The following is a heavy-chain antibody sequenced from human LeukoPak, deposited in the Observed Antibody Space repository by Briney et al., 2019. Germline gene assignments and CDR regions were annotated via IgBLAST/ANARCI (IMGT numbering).Heavy chain of an antibody. CDR3: AKVPGFQGRGVPIDY. Sequence: PGGSLRLSYAASGFTFSSYAMSWVRQAPGKGLEWVSAISGSGGSTYYADSVKGRFTISRDNSKSTLYLQMNSLRAEDTAVYYCAKVPGFQGRGVPIDYWGQGTLVTVSS. CDR2: ISGSGGST. V-gene: IGHV3-23*01. D-gene: IGHD3-10*01. J-gene: IGHJ4*02. CDR1: GFTFSSYA.